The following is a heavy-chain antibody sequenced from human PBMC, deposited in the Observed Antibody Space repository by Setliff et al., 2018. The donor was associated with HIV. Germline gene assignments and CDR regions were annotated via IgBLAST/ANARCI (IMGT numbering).Heavy chain of an antibody. CDR1: GGSISRYY. D-gene: IGHD3-10*01. V-gene: IGHV4-4*07. CDR3: ARFKGEVC. CDR2: IYPSGNI. Sequence: PSETLSLTCTVSGGSISRYYWSWIRQSAGKGLEWIGRIYPSGNINYNPSLKSRLTMSIDTSKNQFSLKLSSVTAADTAVYYCARFKGEVCWGQGTLVTVSS. J-gene: IGHJ4*02.